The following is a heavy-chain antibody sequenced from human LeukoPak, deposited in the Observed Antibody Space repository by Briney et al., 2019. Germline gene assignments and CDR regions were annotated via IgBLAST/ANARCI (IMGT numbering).Heavy chain of an antibody. V-gene: IGHV3-15*07. CDR3: TTGIRGD. D-gene: IGHD3-10*01. Sequence: GGSLRLSCSASGLTFTNAWMNWVRQAPGEGLDWVGRIASKTDGGATDYAAPVKGRFTISRDDSKNTLNLQMNSLKTEDTAVYYCTTGIRGDWGQGTLVTVSS. CDR2: IASKTDGGAT. J-gene: IGHJ4*02. CDR1: GLTFTNAW.